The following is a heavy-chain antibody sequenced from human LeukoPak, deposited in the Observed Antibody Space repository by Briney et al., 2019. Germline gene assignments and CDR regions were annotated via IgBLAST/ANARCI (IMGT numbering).Heavy chain of an antibody. V-gene: IGHV1-58*01. CDR3: ARDGSGEDNYYGSAPVADAFDI. D-gene: IGHD3-10*01. J-gene: IGHJ3*02. CDR2: IVVGSGNT. CDR1: GITFTSSA. Sequence: SVKVSCKASGITFTSSAVQWVRQARGQRLEWIGWIVVGSGNTNYAQKFQERVTITRDMSTSTAYMELSSLRSEDTAVYYCARDGSGEDNYYGSAPVADAFDIWGQGTMVTVSS.